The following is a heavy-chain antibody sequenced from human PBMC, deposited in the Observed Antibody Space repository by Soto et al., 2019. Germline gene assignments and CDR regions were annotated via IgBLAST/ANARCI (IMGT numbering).Heavy chain of an antibody. D-gene: IGHD4-4*01. V-gene: IGHV4-59*01. CDR3: ARDSASMTTRQNWFDP. J-gene: IGHJ5*02. Sequence: PSETLSLTCRVAGDSLRCYYWSWIRPPPGKGLEWIGYIYYSGSTNYNPSLKSRVTISVDTSKNQFSLKLSSVTAADTAVYYCARDSASMTTRQNWFDPWGQGTLVTVSS. CDR2: IYYSGST. CDR1: GDSLRCYY.